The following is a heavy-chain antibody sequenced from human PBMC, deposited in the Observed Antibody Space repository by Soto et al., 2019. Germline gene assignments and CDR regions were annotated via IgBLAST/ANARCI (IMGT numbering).Heavy chain of an antibody. D-gene: IGHD3-10*01. J-gene: IGHJ6*03. CDR3: ASPLWCGELSSASSYYYYMDV. Sequence: GGSLRLSCAASGFTFSDYYMSWIRQAPGKGLEWVSYISSSGSTIYYADSVKGRFTISRDNAKNSLYLQMNSLRAEDTAVYYCASPLWCGELSSASSYYYYMDVWGRGTTVTVSS. V-gene: IGHV3-11*01. CDR2: ISSSGSTI. CDR1: GFTFSDYY.